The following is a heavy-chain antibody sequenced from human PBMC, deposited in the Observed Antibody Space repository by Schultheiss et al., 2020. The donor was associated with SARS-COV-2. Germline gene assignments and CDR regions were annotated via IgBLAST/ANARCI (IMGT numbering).Heavy chain of an antibody. D-gene: IGHD2-21*01. CDR1: GFTFDDYA. V-gene: IGHV3-21*05. CDR3: ARDSRSGYCYDY. J-gene: IGHJ4*02. CDR2: ISSSSSYI. Sequence: GESLKISCAASGFTFDDYAMHWIRQAPGKGLEWVSYISSSSSYIYYADSVKGRFTISRDNAKNSLYLQMNSLRAEDTAVYYCARDSRSGYCYDYWGQGTLVTVSS.